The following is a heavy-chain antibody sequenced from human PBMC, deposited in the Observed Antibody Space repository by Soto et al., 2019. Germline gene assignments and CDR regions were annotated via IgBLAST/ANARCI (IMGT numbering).Heavy chain of an antibody. V-gene: IGHV1-69*06. CDR3: ASNRAMAKHSWFDP. J-gene: IGHJ5*02. D-gene: IGHD5-18*01. CDR2: IIPIFGTA. Sequence: ASVKVSCKASGGTFSSYAISWVRQAPGQGLEWMGGIIPIFGTANYAQKFQGRVTITADKSTSTAYMELSSLRSEDTAVYYCASNRAMAKHSWFDPWDQGTLVTVSS. CDR1: GGTFSSYA.